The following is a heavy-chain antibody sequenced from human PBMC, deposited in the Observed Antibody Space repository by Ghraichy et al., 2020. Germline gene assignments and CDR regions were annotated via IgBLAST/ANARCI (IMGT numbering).Heavy chain of an antibody. J-gene: IGHJ3*02. D-gene: IGHD3-22*01. CDR3: APDYYDNSAHSLISFDS. CDR2: ISSSSTM. V-gene: IGHV3-48*01. Sequence: GGSLRLSRAASGFTFRTYRMHWVRQAPGKGLEWVSYISSSSTMYYADSVKGRCTISRDNAKNSLYRQLNGLGAEDTAVHYCAPDYYDNSAHSLISFDSWGQGKMLPVSS. CDR1: GFTFRTYR.